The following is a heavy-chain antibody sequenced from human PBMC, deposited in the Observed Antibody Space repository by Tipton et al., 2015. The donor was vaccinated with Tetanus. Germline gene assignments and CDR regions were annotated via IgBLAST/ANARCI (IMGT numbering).Heavy chain of an antibody. CDR2: INHSGST. Sequence: TLSLTCAVYGGSFSGYYWSWIRQPPGKGLEWIGEINHSGSTNYNPSLKSRVTISVDTPKNHFSLKLSSVTAADTAVYYCARRIVVVTASFDYWGQGTLVTVSS. CDR3: ARRIVVVTASFDY. J-gene: IGHJ4*02. V-gene: IGHV4-34*01. CDR1: GGSFSGYY. D-gene: IGHD2-21*02.